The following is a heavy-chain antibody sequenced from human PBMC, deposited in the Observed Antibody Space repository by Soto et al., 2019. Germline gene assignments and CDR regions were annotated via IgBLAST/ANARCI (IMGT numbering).Heavy chain of an antibody. J-gene: IGHJ6*02. CDR2: IYYSGST. D-gene: IGHD2-8*01. CDR1: GGSISSYY. V-gene: IGHV4-59*01. Sequence: SETVSLTCTVSGGSISSYYWSWIRQPPGKGLEWIGYIYYSGSTNYNPSLKSRVTISVGTSKNQFSLKLSSVTAADTAVYYCARGHTGAATNQGDVWGQEKYGMDVWGQGTTVTVSS. CDR3: ARGHTGAATNQGDVWGQEKYGMDV.